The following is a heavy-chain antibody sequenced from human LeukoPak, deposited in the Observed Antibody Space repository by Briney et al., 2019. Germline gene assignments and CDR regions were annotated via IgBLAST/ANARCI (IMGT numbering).Heavy chain of an antibody. V-gene: IGHV3-30-3*01. Sequence: GGSLRLSCAASGFTFSSYAIHWVRRAPGRGLDWMAVISYDGGNKYYADSVKGRFTISRDNSKNTLYLQLNSLRAEDTAVYYCARDRIAVTAYLDYWGQGTLVTVSS. CDR1: GFTFSSYA. D-gene: IGHD6-19*01. J-gene: IGHJ4*02. CDR2: ISYDGGNK. CDR3: ARDRIAVTAYLDY.